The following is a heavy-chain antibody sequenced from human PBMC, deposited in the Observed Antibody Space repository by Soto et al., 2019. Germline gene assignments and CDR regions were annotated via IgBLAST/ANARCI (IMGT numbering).Heavy chain of an antibody. CDR3: ARDWGSGSFYGMDV. CDR1: GFTFSSYG. J-gene: IGHJ6*02. V-gene: IGHV3-33*01. CDR2: IWYDGSNK. D-gene: IGHD6-19*01. Sequence: PGGSLRLSCAASGFTFSSYGMHWVRQAPGKGLEWVAVIWYDGSNKYYADSVKGRFTISRDNSKNTLYLQMNSLRAEDTAVYYCARDWGSGSFYGMDVWGQGTTVTVSS.